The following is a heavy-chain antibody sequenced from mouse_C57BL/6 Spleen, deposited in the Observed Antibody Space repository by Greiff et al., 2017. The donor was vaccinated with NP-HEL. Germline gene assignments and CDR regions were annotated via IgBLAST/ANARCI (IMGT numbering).Heavy chain of an antibody. CDR2: INPNYGTT. V-gene: IGHV1-39*01. CDR3: AREGTTVVATRGYFDV. CDR1: GYSFTDYN. J-gene: IGHJ1*03. Sequence: EVKLMESGPELVKPGASVKISCKASGYSFTDYNMNWVKQSNGKSLEWIGVINPNYGTTSYNQKFKGKATLTVDQSSSTAYMQLNSLTSEDSAVYYRAREGTTVVATRGYFDVWGTGTTVTVSS. D-gene: IGHD1-1*01.